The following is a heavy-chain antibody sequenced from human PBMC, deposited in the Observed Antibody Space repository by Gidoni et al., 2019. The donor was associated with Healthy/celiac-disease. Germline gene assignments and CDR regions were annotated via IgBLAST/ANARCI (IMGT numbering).Heavy chain of an antibody. D-gene: IGHD3-22*01. CDR3: AREATTRLYDSSGYYSYYFDY. Sequence: QVQLVQSGAEVKKPGSSVKVSFKASGGTFSSSAISWVRQAPGQGLEWMGGIIPIFGTANYAQKFQGRVTITADESTSTAYMELSSLRSEDTAVYYCAREATTRLYDSSGYYSYYFDYWGQGTLVTVSS. V-gene: IGHV1-69*01. CDR1: GGTFSSSA. J-gene: IGHJ4*02. CDR2: IIPIFGTA.